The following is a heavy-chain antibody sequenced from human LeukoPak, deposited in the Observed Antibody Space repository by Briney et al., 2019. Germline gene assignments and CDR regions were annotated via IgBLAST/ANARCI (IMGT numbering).Heavy chain of an antibody. Sequence: ASVKVSCKASGYTVTGYHMHWVRQAPGQGLEWMGWINPNSGGTNYAQKFQGRVTVTRDTSISTAYMELNRLTSDDTAVYYCAGAPRLRSGWTNYFYYYMDVWGTGATVTISS. D-gene: IGHD6-19*01. J-gene: IGHJ6*03. CDR1: GYTVTGYH. V-gene: IGHV1-2*02. CDR3: AGAPRLRSGWTNYFYYYMDV. CDR2: INPNSGGT.